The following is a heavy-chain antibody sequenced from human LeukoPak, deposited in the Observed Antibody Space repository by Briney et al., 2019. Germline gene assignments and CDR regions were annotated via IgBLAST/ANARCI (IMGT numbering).Heavy chain of an antibody. CDR3: ASSPSYYYDSSGYYSWVI. Sequence: ASVKVSCKASGGTFSSYAISWVRQAPGQGLEWMGGIIPIFGTANYAQKFQGRVTITADKSTSTAHMELSSLRSEDTAVYYCASSPSYYYDSSGYYSWVIWGQGTMVTVSS. D-gene: IGHD3-22*01. CDR1: GGTFSSYA. J-gene: IGHJ3*02. CDR2: IIPIFGTA. V-gene: IGHV1-69*06.